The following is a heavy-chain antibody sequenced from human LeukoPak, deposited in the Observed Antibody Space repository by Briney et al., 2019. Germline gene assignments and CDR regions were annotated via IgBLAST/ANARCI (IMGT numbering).Heavy chain of an antibody. CDR3: AKVVLRSRPPDY. J-gene: IGHJ4*02. Sequence: GGSLRLSCAASGFTFSSYAMSWVRQAPGKGLEWVLSISGSGVSTYYADAVKGRFTISRDNSKNTLYLQMNSLRAEDTALYYCAKVVLRSRPPDYWGQGTLVTVSS. CDR2: ISGSGVST. D-gene: IGHD6-13*01. CDR1: GFTFSSYA. V-gene: IGHV3-23*01.